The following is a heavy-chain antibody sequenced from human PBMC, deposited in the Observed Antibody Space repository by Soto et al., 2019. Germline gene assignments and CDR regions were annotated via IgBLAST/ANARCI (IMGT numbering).Heavy chain of an antibody. CDR3: ARGFYGGYTYGPGDY. V-gene: IGHV3-7*01. CDR1: GFMFSAYW. CDR2: IHGDGGKI. J-gene: IGHJ4*02. D-gene: IGHD5-18*01. Sequence: LRLSCAASGFMFSAYWMSWVRQAPGKGLEWVANIHGDGGKIYYVDSVKGRFTISRDNAKRSLYLQMNSLRAEDTAVYYCARGFYGGYTYGPGDYWGQGALVTVSS.